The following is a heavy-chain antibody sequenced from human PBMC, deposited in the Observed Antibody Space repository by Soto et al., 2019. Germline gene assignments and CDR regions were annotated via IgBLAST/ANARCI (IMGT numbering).Heavy chain of an antibody. D-gene: IGHD6-6*01. V-gene: IGHV4-34*01. CDR2: INHSGST. J-gene: IGHJ6*03. CDR1: GGSFSGYY. CDR3: GRVSSSSHRPYYYYYYMDV. Sequence: TSETLSLTCAVYGGSFSGYYWSWIRQPPGKGLEWIGEINHSGSTNYNPSLKSRVTISVDTSKNQFSLKLSSVTAADTAVYYCGRVSSSSHRPYYYYYYMDVWGKGTTVTVSS.